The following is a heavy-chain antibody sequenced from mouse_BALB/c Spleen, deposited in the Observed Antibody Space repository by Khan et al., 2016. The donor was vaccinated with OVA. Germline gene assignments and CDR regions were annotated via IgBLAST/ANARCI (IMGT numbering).Heavy chain of an antibody. V-gene: IGHV1-7*01. CDR1: GYTFTNYW. CDR2: INPSTGYS. D-gene: IGHD1-1*01. J-gene: IGHJ3*01. Sequence: QVQLQQSGAELAKPGASVKMSCKASGYTFTNYWLHWVKQRPGQGLEWIGYINPSTGYSEYNQKLKDMATVTSDKTSSTAYIQPSRLPSEDTALYYCANHGRSSSWLTYWGQGTLVTVAA. CDR3: ANHGRSSSWLTY.